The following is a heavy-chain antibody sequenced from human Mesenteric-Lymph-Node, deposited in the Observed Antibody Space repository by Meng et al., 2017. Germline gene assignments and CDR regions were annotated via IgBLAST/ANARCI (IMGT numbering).Heavy chain of an antibody. Sequence: GGSLRLSCAASGFTFSSYSMNWVRQAPGKGLEWVSSISSSSSYIYYADSVKGRFTISRDNAKNSLYLQMNSLRAEDTAVYYCARDLDTMVRGVINYWGQGTLVTVSS. J-gene: IGHJ4*02. V-gene: IGHV3-21*01. CDR2: ISSSSSYI. CDR1: GFTFSSYS. D-gene: IGHD3-10*01. CDR3: ARDLDTMVRGVINY.